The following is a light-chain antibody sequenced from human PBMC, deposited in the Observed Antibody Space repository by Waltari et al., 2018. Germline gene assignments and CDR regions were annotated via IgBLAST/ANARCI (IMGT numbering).Light chain of an antibody. CDR2: EVT. CDR1: SLDVGNYNL. Sequence: QSGLTQPASVSGSPGQSITISCTGTSLDVGNYNLVSWYQQYPGQAPKLMVYEVTRRSSGVSDRFSGSKSGNTASLTIYGLQSEDEADYYCCSYAGLGIYVFGTGTKVTVL. V-gene: IGLV2-23*02. J-gene: IGLJ1*01. CDR3: CSYAGLGIYV.